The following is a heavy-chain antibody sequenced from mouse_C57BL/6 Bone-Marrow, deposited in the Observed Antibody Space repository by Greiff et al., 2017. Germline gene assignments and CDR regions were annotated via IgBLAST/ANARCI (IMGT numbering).Heavy chain of an antibody. D-gene: IGHD1-1*01. CDR2: INPSNGGT. J-gene: IGHJ1*03. CDR1: GYTFTDYY. CDR3: ARHYYGSSHWYFDV. Sequence: QVQLQQSGAELVKPGASVKISCKASGYTFTDYYINWVKQRPGQGLEWIGKINPSNGGTNYNEKFKSKATLTVDKSSSTAYMQLSSLTSEDSAVYYCARHYYGSSHWYFDVWGTGTTVTVSS. V-gene: IGHV1-77*01.